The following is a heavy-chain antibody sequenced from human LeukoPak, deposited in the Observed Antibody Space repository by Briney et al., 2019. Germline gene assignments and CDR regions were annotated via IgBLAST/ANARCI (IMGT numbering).Heavy chain of an antibody. V-gene: IGHV3-23*01. J-gene: IGHJ4*02. CDR1: GFTFSSYA. CDR3: ARQSGTYSSDY. D-gene: IGHD1-26*01. CDR2: ISGSGGST. Sequence: GGSPRLSCAASGFTFSSYAMSWVRQAPGKGLEWVSVISGSGGSTYYADSVKGRFTISRDNSKNTLYLQMNSLGAEDTAVYYCARQSGTYSSDYWGQGTLVTVST.